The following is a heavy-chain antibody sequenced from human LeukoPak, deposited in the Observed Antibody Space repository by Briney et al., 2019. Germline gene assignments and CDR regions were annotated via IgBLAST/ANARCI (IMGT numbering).Heavy chain of an antibody. CDR2: ISSSRSDT. D-gene: IGHD2-2*01. J-gene: IGHJ5*02. CDR3: ARDDEVVPAAIHNWFDP. Sequence: GGSLRLSCAASGFTFSDYYMSWIRQAPGKGLEWVSYISSSRSDTKYADSVKGRFTISRDNAKNSLYLQMNSLRAEDTAVYYCARDDEVVPAAIHNWFDPWGQGTLVTVSS. V-gene: IGHV3-11*06. CDR1: GFTFSDYY.